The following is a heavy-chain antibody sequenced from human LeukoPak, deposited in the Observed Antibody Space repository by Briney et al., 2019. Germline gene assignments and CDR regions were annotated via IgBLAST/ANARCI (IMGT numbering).Heavy chain of an antibody. Sequence: GGSLRLSCAASGFTFSRYWMHWVRHAPGKGLVWVSRIISDGSSRSYADFVKGRFTISRDNAKNTLYLQMNNLRTEDTAVYYCARLIRDDYWGQGTLVTVSS. CDR3: ARLIRDDY. CDR1: GFTFSRYW. V-gene: IGHV3-74*01. J-gene: IGHJ4*02. CDR2: IISDGSSR. D-gene: IGHD3-22*01.